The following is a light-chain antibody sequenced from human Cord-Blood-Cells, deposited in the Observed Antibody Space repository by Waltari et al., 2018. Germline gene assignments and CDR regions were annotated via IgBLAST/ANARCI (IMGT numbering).Light chain of an antibody. CDR3: CSYAGSSTFVV. V-gene: IGLV2-23*03. CDR2: EGS. Sequence: QSPLTQPASVSGSPGPPITISCTATMPYAGRSNLVSWYQQHPGKAHKLMIYEGSKRPSGVSNRFSGSKSGNTASLTISGLQAEDEADYYCCSYAGSSTFVVFGGGTKLTVL. CDR1: MPYAGRSNL. J-gene: IGLJ2*01.